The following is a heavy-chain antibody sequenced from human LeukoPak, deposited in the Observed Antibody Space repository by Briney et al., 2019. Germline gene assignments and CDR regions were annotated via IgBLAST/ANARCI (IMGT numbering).Heavy chain of an antibody. J-gene: IGHJ4*02. V-gene: IGHV3-66*01. Sequence: GGSLRLSCAASGFSVSSNYMSWVRQAPGKGLEWVSVIYSGGSTYYADSVKGRFTISRDNSKNTLYLQVNSLRAEDTAVYYCASAMTTVTRYFDSWGQGTLVTVSS. CDR1: GFSVSSNY. CDR2: IYSGGST. D-gene: IGHD4-17*01. CDR3: ASAMTTVTRYFDS.